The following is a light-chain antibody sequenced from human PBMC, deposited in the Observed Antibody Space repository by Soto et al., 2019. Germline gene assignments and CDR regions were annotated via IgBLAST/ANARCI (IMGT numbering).Light chain of an antibody. V-gene: IGKV4-1*01. CDR1: QSVLSSSNNRNY. CDR2: WAS. J-gene: IGKJ1*01. Sequence: DIVMTQSPDSLAVSLGERATINCKSSQSVLSSSNNRNYLAWYQQKSGQPPTWLIYWASTRESGVPDRFSGSGTGTDFTLTISSLQAEDVTEYYCQHYYRIPWTLGQGTWVEI. CDR3: QHYYRIPWT.